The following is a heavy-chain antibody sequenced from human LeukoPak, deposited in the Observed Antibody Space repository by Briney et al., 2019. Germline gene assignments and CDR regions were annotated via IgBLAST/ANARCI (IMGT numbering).Heavy chain of an antibody. D-gene: IGHD1-26*01. V-gene: IGHV4-59*01. CDR1: GGSFSSYY. Sequence: SETLSLTCTVSGGSFSSYYWSWIRQPPGKGLEWIGYIYYSGSTNYNPSLKSRVTISVDTSKNQFSLKLSSVTAADTAVYYCARGYSGSYYEWSPWFDPWGQGTLVTVSS. CDR2: IYYSGST. CDR3: ARGYSGSYYEWSPWFDP. J-gene: IGHJ5*02.